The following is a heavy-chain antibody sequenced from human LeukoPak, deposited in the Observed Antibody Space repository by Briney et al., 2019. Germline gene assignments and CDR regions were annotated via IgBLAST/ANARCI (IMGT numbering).Heavy chain of an antibody. D-gene: IGHD5-18*01. CDR3: ATIRRGDIFGYFDF. J-gene: IGHJ4*02. V-gene: IGHV4-59*11. Sequence: SETLSLTRTVPGGSLSSHFWSWIRQPPGKGLEWIGYMFDSVRTKDNPSLKSRLTLSADTSKNQFSLRLSSVTAADTAVYYCATIRRGDIFGYFDFWGQGIKVTVSS. CDR2: MFDSVRT. CDR1: GGSLSSHF.